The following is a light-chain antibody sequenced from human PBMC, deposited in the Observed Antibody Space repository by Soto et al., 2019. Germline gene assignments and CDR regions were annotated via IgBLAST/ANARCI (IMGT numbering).Light chain of an antibody. CDR1: SSDVGGYNY. CDR3: SSYTGSDTLI. CDR2: VVS. V-gene: IGLV2-14*01. J-gene: IGLJ2*01. Sequence: QSALAQPTSVSGSPGQSIAISCTGTSSDVGGYNYVSWHQQHPGKAPKVLISVVSNRPSGVSNRFSGSKSGNTASLTISGLQAEDEADYYCSSYTGSDTLIFGGGTKLTVL.